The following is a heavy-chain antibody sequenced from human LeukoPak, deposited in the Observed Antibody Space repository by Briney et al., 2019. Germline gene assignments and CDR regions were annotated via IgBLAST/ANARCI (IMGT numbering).Heavy chain of an antibody. CDR3: ARLDGARGYFDY. CDR1: GGSIISDAYC. V-gene: IGHV4-39*01. D-gene: IGHD1-26*01. Sequence: SEALSLTCTVSGGSIISDAYCWCWIRQPPKKGLEWVGTIYHSGSTYLNPSLRSRLTISVDTSKNQFSLNLSSVTAADTAVYYCARLDGARGYFDYWGQGTLVTVSS. CDR2: IYHSGST. J-gene: IGHJ4*02.